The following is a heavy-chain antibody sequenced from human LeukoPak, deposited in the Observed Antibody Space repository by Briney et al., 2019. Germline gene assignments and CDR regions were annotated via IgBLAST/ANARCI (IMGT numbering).Heavy chain of an antibody. D-gene: IGHD2-15*01. V-gene: IGHV3-7*01. J-gene: IGHJ4*02. CDR1: GFTSSSHW. CDR3: ARGVYSIDY. CDR2: IREDGTEI. Sequence: GGSLRLSCAASGFTSSSHWMNWVRQAPGKGLEWVANIREDGTEIYYMDSVKGRFTISRDNAKNSLYLQMNSLRAEDTAVYYCARGVYSIDYWGQGTLVTVSS.